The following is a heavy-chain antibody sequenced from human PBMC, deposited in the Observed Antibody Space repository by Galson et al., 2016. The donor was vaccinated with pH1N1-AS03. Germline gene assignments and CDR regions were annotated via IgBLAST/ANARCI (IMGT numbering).Heavy chain of an antibody. J-gene: IGHJ1*01. CDR3: ARGPPRGTVELHGKYFQD. D-gene: IGHD1-26*01. CDR1: GYTFSDYY. V-gene: IGHV1-2*02. CDR2: INPSSGGT. Sequence: SVKVSCKASGYTFSDYYMHWVRQAPGQELEWMGWINPSSGGTKYAQKFQGRVTMTRDTSISTAFMELSRLTSDDTAVYFCARGPPRGTVELHGKYFQDWGQGTLVTVSS.